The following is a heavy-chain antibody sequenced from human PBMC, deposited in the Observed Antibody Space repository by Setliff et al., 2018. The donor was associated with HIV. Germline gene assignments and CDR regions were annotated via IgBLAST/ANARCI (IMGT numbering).Heavy chain of an antibody. Sequence: PSETLSLTCTVSGGSISSGTYYWSWIRQHPGKGLEWIGYIYNTGSTYHSPSLESRVTMSVDTSKNQFSLRLTSVTAADTSVYYCARRWGIRGYSSWGQGALVTVSS. V-gene: IGHV4-31*03. CDR3: ARRWGIRGYSS. CDR1: GGSISSGTYY. CDR2: IYNTGST. D-gene: IGHD5-18*01. J-gene: IGHJ5*02.